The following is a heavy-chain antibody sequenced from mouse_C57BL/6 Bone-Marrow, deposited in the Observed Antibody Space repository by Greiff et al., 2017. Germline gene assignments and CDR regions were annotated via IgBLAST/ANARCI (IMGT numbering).Heavy chain of an antibody. V-gene: IGHV1-82*01. Sequence: VQLQQSGPELVKPGASVKISCKASGYAFSSSWMNWVKQRPGKGLEWIGRIYPGDGDTNYNGKFKGKATLTADKSSSTAYMQLSSLTSEDSAVYFCARYYDYDVDYWGQGTTLTVSS. J-gene: IGHJ2*01. D-gene: IGHD2-4*01. CDR2: IYPGDGDT. CDR3: ARYYDYDVDY. CDR1: GYAFSSSW.